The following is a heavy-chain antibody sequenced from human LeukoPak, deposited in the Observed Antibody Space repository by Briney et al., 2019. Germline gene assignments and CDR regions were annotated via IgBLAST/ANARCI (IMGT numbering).Heavy chain of an antibody. CDR2: IRNDETEI. V-gene: IGHV3-30*02. CDR1: GFPFNAYN. Sequence: GGSLRLSCTAPGFPFNAYNIHWIRQSPGRGLEWVSFIRNDETEIHYADFAKGRFTISRDRSKNSVYLQMNSLRPDDTALYYCAKDGGRYRFDFWGQGTMVTASS. D-gene: IGHD3-16*02. CDR3: AKDGGRYRFDF. J-gene: IGHJ4*02.